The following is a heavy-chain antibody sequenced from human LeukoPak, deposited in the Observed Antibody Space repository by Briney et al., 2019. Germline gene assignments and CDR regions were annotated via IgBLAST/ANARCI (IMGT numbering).Heavy chain of an antibody. V-gene: IGHV1-69*13. Sequence: ASVKVSCKSSGDTFSSFAVNWVRRAPGHGLEWMGGITPVFRKPKYAQKFQGRVTITADETTHTAYMELNSLTSDDTAVYYCVRGAMSSSGRFDPWGQGTLVTV. CDR1: GDTFSSFA. CDR2: ITPVFRKP. J-gene: IGHJ5*01. D-gene: IGHD1-26*01. CDR3: VRGAMSSSGRFDP.